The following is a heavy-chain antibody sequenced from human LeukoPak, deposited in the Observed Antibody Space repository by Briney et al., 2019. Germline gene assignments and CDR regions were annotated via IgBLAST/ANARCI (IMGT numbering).Heavy chain of an antibody. D-gene: IGHD6-19*01. CDR1: GGSISGHY. CDR2: IYYSGST. J-gene: IGHJ4*02. Sequence: PWETLSLTCTVSGGSISGHYWSWIRQPPGKGLESIGYIYYSGSTSYDPSLRGRVTMSVDMSKNQFSLKLSSVTAADTAVYYCARGGWSLDYWGQGTLVTVSS. V-gene: IGHV4-59*08. CDR3: ARGGWSLDY.